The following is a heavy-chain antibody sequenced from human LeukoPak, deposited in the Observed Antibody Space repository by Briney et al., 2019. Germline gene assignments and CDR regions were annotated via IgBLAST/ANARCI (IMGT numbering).Heavy chain of an antibody. Sequence: PGRSLRLSCAASGFTFSRYGTHWVRQAPGKGLEWVAVISYDGGIKYYADSAKGRFTISRDNSKNTLYLQMNSLRAEDTAVYYCAKEGEYCSGGSCYSGFVDYWGQGTLVTVSS. CDR2: ISYDGGIK. J-gene: IGHJ4*02. CDR3: AKEGEYCSGGSCYSGFVDY. V-gene: IGHV3-30*18. D-gene: IGHD2-15*01. CDR1: GFTFSRYG.